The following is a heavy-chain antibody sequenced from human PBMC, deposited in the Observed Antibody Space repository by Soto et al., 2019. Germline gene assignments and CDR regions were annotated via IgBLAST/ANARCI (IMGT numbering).Heavy chain of an antibody. Sequence: ASVKVSCKASGYTFTSYGISWVRQAPGQGLEWMGWISAYNGNTNYAQKLQGRVTMTTDTSTSTAYTELRSLRSDDTAVYYCARDKEYSSSWYDYQWGYYYGMDVWGQGTTVTVSS. J-gene: IGHJ6*02. V-gene: IGHV1-18*01. CDR1: GYTFTSYG. CDR2: ISAYNGNT. CDR3: ARDKEYSSSWYDYQWGYYYGMDV. D-gene: IGHD6-13*01.